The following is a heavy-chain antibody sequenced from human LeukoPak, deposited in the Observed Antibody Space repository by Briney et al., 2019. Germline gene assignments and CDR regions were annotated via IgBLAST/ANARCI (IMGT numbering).Heavy chain of an antibody. CDR2: IYYSGST. V-gene: IGHV4-31*03. CDR3: ARDILGYFDY. Sequence: SGTLSLTCTVSGGSISSGGYYWSWIRQHPGKGLEWIGYIYYSGSTYYNPSLKSRVTISVDTSKNQFSLKLSSVTAADTAVYYCARDILGYFDYWGQGTLVTVSS. D-gene: IGHD1-26*01. J-gene: IGHJ4*02. CDR1: GGSISSGGYY.